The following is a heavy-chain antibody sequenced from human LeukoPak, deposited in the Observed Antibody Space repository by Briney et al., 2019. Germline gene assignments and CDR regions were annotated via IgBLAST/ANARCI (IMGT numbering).Heavy chain of an antibody. Sequence: GGSLRLSCAASGFTFSSYAMSWVRQAPGKGLEWVSVISGSGGNTYYADSVKGRFTISRDNSKNTLYLQMSSLRAEDTAVYYCASRDGYNQPAFDIWGQGTMVAVSS. CDR3: ASRDGYNQPAFDI. J-gene: IGHJ3*02. CDR1: GFTFSSYA. D-gene: IGHD5-24*01. V-gene: IGHV3-23*01. CDR2: ISGSGGNT.